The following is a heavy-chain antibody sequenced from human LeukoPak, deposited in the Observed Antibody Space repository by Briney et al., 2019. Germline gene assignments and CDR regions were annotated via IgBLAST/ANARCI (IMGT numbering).Heavy chain of an antibody. CDR2: ISAYGNT. Sequence: ASVKVSCKTSGYTFTIYGISWVRQAPGQGLEWMGLISAYGNTNYAQNLQGRVTMTTDTSTSTAYMELRSLRSDDTAVYYCARGIVGYYFDYWGQGTLVTVSS. CDR3: ARGIVGYYFDY. V-gene: IGHV1-18*01. J-gene: IGHJ4*02. D-gene: IGHD3-22*01. CDR1: GYTFTIYG.